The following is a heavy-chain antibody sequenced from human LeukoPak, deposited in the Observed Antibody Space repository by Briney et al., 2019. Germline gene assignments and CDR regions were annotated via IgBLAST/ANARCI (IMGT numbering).Heavy chain of an antibody. V-gene: IGHV3-53*01. D-gene: IGHD6-19*01. CDR1: GFTVSSNY. CDR2: IYSGGST. J-gene: IGHJ4*02. CDR3: ANSPNDKAVAGTGDY. Sequence: GGSLRLSCAASGFTVSSNYMSWVRQAPGKGLEWVSVIYSGGSTYYADSVKGRFTISRDNSKNTLYLQMNSLRAEDTAVYYCANSPNDKAVAGTGDYWGQGTLVTVSS.